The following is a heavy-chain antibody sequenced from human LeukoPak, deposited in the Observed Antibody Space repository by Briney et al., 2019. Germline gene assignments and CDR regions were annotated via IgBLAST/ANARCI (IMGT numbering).Heavy chain of an antibody. CDR3: ARDVGATPFDY. D-gene: IGHD1-26*01. CDR2: MNPNSGNT. CDR1: GYTFTSYD. V-gene: IGHV1-8*01. Sequence: ASVNVSCKASGYTFTSYDINWVRQATGQGLEWMGWMNPNSGNTGYAQKFQGRVTMTRDTSTSTVYMELSSLRSEDTAVYYCARDVGATPFDYWGQGTLVTVSS. J-gene: IGHJ4*02.